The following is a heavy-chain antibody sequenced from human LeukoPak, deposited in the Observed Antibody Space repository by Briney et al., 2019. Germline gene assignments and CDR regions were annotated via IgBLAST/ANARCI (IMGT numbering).Heavy chain of an antibody. CDR1: AFPFRRYL. J-gene: IGHJ4*02. V-gene: IGHV3-74*01. D-gene: IGHD6-13*01. Sequence: GSLELSCATSAFPFRRYLMHWVRPAPGKGLVLVSRINSDGSSRSYADYVKGRFTISRDDAKNTLYLQMSSLSVDDTAIYYCTRGSPGYSSSWLDFWGQGILVTVSS. CDR3: TRGSPGYSSSWLDF. CDR2: INSDGSSR.